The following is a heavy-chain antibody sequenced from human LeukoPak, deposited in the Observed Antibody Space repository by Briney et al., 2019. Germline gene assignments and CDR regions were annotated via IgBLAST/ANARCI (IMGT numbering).Heavy chain of an antibody. CDR1: GYTFTGYY. CDR3: ARDSMGYSGYDSGDY. D-gene: IGHD5-12*01. J-gene: IGHJ4*02. V-gene: IGHV1-2*02. CDR2: INPNSGGT. Sequence: ASVKVSCKASGYTFTGYYMHWVRQAPGQGLEWTGWINPNSGGTNYAQKFQGRVTMTRDTSISTAYMELSRLRSDDTAVYYCARDSMGYSGYDSGDYWGQGTLVTVSS.